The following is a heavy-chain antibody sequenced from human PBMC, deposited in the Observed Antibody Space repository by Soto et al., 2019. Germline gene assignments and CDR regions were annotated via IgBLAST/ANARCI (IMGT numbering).Heavy chain of an antibody. D-gene: IGHD3-3*01. CDR1: GFTFSSYG. CDR3: ARDANYDFWSGYYKGVWAQGWFDP. CDR2: IWYDGSNK. V-gene: IGHV3-33*01. Sequence: QVQLVESGGGVVQPGRSLRLSCAASGFTFSSYGMHWVRQAPGKGLEWVAVIWYDGSNKYYADSVKGRFTISRDNSKNTLYLQMNSRRAEDTAVYYCARDANYDFWSGYYKGVWAQGWFDPWGQGTLVTVSS. J-gene: IGHJ5*02.